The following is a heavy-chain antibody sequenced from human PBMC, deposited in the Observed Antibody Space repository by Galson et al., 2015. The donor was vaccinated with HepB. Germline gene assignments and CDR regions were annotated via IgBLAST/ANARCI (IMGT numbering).Heavy chain of an antibody. CDR2: INPSGGST. CDR3: ASAVARGEYYYYDMDV. J-gene: IGHJ6*02. V-gene: IGHV1-46*01. Sequence: SVKVSCKAFGYTFTRYYMHWVRQAPGQGLEWMGIINPSGGSTNYAQKFQGRVTMTRDTSTSTVYMDLSSLRSEDTAVYYCASAVARGEYYYYDMDVWGQGTSVTVSS. D-gene: IGHD6-13*01. CDR1: GYTFTRYY.